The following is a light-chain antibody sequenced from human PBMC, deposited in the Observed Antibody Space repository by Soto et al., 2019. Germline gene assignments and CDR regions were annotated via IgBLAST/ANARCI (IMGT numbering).Light chain of an antibody. Sequence: AIRMTQSPSSLSASTGDRVTITCRASQGISSYLAWYQQKPGKAPKLLIYAASTLQSGVPSRFSGSGSGTDFTLTISCLQSEYFATYYGQQYYSYPYTFGQGPKLEIK. CDR3: QQYYSYPYT. V-gene: IGKV1-8*01. CDR2: AAS. J-gene: IGKJ2*01. CDR1: QGISSY.